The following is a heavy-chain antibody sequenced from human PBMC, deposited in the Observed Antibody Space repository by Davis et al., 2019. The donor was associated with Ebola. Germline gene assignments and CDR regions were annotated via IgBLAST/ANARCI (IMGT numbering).Heavy chain of an antibody. CDR3: ARDVERGYYDILTGYFGMDV. Sequence: ASVKVSCKASGYTFTSYAISWVRQAPGQGLEWMGWISAYNGNTNYAQKLQGRVTMTTDTSTSTAYMELRSLRSYDTAVYYCARDVERGYYDILTGYFGMDVWGQGTTVTVSS. CDR2: ISAYNGNT. CDR1: GYTFTSYA. J-gene: IGHJ6*02. D-gene: IGHD3-9*01. V-gene: IGHV1-18*01.